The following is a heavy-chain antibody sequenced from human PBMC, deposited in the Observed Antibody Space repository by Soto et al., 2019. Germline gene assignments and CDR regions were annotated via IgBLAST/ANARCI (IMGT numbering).Heavy chain of an antibody. Sequence: EVRLLESGGGLVQPGGSLRLSCAASGFTFTSYAMTWVRQAPGKGLEWVSAISGSGDSTYYADSVKGRFTVSKDNSKNMLHLQMNSLRAEDTAVYYCAKEGLIAATLNWFDPWGQGTLVIVSS. CDR3: AKEGLIAATLNWFDP. J-gene: IGHJ5*02. CDR2: ISGSGDST. CDR1: GFTFTSYA. D-gene: IGHD2-15*01. V-gene: IGHV3-23*01.